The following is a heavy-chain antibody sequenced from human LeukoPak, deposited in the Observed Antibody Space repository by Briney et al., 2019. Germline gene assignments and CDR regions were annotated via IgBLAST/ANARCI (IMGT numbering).Heavy chain of an antibody. CDR1: GYTFTNYY. CDR2: INPNSGGT. J-gene: IGHJ4*02. V-gene: IGHV1-2*06. D-gene: IGHD3-10*01. Sequence: ASVEVSCKASGYTFTNYYVHWVRQAPGQGLEWMGRINPNSGGTNYAQKFQGRVTMTRDTSISTAYMQLSSLRSDDTAVYYCARDSVDGSGTYYNDSPDYWGQGTLVTVSS. CDR3: ARDSVDGSGTYYNDSPDY.